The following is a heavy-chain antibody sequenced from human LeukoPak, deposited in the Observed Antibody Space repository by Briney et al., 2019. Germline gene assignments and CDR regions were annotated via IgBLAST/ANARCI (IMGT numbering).Heavy chain of an antibody. Sequence: SETLSLTCAVSGGSISSGGYSWSWIRQPAGKGLEWIGRIYTSGSTNYNPSLKSRVTMSVDTSKNQFSLKLSSVTAADTAVYYCARGPREDIWGQGTMVTVSS. J-gene: IGHJ3*02. CDR3: ARGPREDI. CDR1: GGSISSGGYS. CDR2: IYTSGST. V-gene: IGHV4-61*02.